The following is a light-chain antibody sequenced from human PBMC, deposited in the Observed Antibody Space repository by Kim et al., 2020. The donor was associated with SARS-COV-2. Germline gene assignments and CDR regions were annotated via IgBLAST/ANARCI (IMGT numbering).Light chain of an antibody. Sequence: EIVLTQSPGNLSLSPGERATLSCRSSQTVSRTFLGWYQQRPGQAPRLLIYGASNRVTGIPDRFSGSGSGTDFTLTISRLEPEDSAVYYCQQCYNSPFTFGQGTKLEI. CDR1: QTVSRTF. CDR2: GAS. J-gene: IGKJ2*01. CDR3: QQCYNSPFT. V-gene: IGKV3-20*01.